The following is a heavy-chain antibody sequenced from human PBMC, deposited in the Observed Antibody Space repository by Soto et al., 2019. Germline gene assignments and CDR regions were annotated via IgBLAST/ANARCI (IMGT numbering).Heavy chain of an antibody. V-gene: IGHV3-7*01. Sequence: EVQLVESGGGLVQPGGSLRLSCAASGFTFSSYWMSWVRQAPGKGLEWVANIKQDGSEKNSVDSVKGRFTVSRDNAKNSLYLQMNSLRAEDTAVYYCARIEWAAASRYFDYWGQGTLVTVSS. CDR2: IKQDGSEK. CDR3: ARIEWAAASRYFDY. J-gene: IGHJ4*02. CDR1: GFTFSSYW. D-gene: IGHD6-13*01.